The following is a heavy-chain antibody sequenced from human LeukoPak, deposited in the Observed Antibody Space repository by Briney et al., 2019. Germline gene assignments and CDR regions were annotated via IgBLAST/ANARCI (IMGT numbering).Heavy chain of an antibody. CDR1: GFTFSSYA. D-gene: IGHD6-13*01. V-gene: IGHV3-23*01. J-gene: IGHJ6*02. Sequence: GGSLRLSCAASGFTFSSYAVSWVRQAPGKGLEWVSAISGSGGSTYYADSVKGRFTISRDNSKNTLYLQMNSLRAEDTAVYYCAKGQVPGIPYYYYYGMDVWGQGTTVTVSS. CDR2: ISGSGGST. CDR3: AKGQVPGIPYYYYYGMDV.